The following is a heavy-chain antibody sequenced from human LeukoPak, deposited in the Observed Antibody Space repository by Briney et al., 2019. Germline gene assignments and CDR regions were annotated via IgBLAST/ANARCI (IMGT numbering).Heavy chain of an antibody. CDR2: MHSGGTT. Sequence: GGSLRLSCAASGLTVSTNFMNWIRQAPGKGLEWVSVMHSGGTTYYADSVKGRFTISRDNSKNTLYLQMNSLRAEDTAVYYCAKTLSSYGGSDYWGQGTLVTVSS. D-gene: IGHD4-23*01. CDR3: AKTLSSYGGSDY. CDR1: GLTVSTNF. J-gene: IGHJ4*02. V-gene: IGHV3-53*05.